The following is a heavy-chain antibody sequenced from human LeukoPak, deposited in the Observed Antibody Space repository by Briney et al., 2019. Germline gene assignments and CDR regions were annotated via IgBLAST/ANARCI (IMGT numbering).Heavy chain of an antibody. V-gene: IGHV4-4*07. D-gene: IGHD3-16*01. Sequence: SETLSLTCTVSGGSISSYYWSWIRQPAGKGLEWIGRIYTSGSTNYNPSLKSRVTISVDTSQNQFSLKLRSVTAAGTAVYYCARLSAVDLITFGGLGLPGYFDYWGQGTLVTVSS. J-gene: IGHJ4*02. CDR1: GGSISSYY. CDR2: IYTSGST. CDR3: ARLSAVDLITFGGLGLPGYFDY.